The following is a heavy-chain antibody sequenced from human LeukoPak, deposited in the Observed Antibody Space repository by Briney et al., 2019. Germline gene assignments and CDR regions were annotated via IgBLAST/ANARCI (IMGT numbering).Heavy chain of an antibody. CDR1: GFTFSTYW. J-gene: IGHJ1*01. CDR2: INQDGSEK. Sequence: QSGGSLRLSCEASGFTFSTYWMSWVRQAPGKGLEWVANINQDGSEKYYVDSVKGRFTISRDNAKNSLYLQMNSLRAEDTALYYCASGSLGPIRAEYFQYWGQGTLVTVSS. V-gene: IGHV3-7*01. D-gene: IGHD3-10*01. CDR3: ASGSLGPIRAEYFQY.